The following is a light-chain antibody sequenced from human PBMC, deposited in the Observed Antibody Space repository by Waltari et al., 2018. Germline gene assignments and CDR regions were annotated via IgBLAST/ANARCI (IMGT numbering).Light chain of an antibody. CDR3: MQSIQLPLT. V-gene: IGKV2D-29*01. Sequence: DIVMTQTPLSLSVTPGQSASISCKSSQSLLHFSGKTFLFWYRQKPGQPPQLLINEVSNLIAGGGDRFSGSGSETDFTLTISRVEAEDVGVYHCMQSIQLPLTFGGGTKLEIE. CDR2: EVS. J-gene: IGKJ4*01. CDR1: QSLLHFSGKTF.